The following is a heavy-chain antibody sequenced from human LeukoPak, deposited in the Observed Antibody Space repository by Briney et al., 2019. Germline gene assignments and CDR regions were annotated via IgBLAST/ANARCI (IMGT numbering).Heavy chain of an antibody. CDR2: IXGXGVTT. J-gene: IGHJ3*02. D-gene: IGHD1-26*01. Sequence: PGGSLRLSCAASGLTFRTYPMSWVRQAPGKGLEWVSAIXGXGVTTHYADSVKGRFTISRDNSKNTLYLQMNSLRVEDTAIYYXXXXEXGXXGSYXXXXFDIWGQGTMVTVSS. CDR1: GLTFRTYP. V-gene: IGHV3-23*01. CDR3: XXXEXGXXGSYXXXXFDI.